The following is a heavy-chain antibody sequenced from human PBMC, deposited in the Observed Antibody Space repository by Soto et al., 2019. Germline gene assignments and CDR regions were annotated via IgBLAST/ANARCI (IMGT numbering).Heavy chain of an antibody. V-gene: IGHV3-23*01. J-gene: IGHJ4*02. CDR1: GCTFSSYA. CDR2: ISGSDGST. CDR3: ARVGPPSDY. Sequence: GGSLRLSCAASGCTFSSYAMNWVRQAPGKGLEWVSVISGSDGSTYYADSVKGRFTISRDNSKNTLNLQMNSLRAEDTAVYYCARVGPPSDYWGQGTLVTVSS.